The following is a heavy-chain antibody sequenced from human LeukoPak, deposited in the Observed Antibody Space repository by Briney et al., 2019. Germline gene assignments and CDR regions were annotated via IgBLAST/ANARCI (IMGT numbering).Heavy chain of an antibody. CDR1: GFTFDDYT. V-gene: IGHV3-43*01. J-gene: IGHJ6*03. CDR2: ISWDGGST. D-gene: IGHD3-9*01. Sequence: PGGSLRLSCAASGFTFDDYTMHWVRQAPGKGLEWVSLISWDGGSTYYADSVKGRFTISRDNSKNSLYLQMNSLRTEDTALYYCAKGGLRYFDWSKYYMDVWGKGTTVTVSS. CDR3: AKGGLRYFDWSKYYMDV.